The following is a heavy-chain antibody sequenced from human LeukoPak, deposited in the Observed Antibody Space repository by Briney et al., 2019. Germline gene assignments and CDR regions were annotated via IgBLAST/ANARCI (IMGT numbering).Heavy chain of an antibody. V-gene: IGHV3-43D*04. Sequence: GGSLRLSCAASGFTFDDYAMHWVRQAPGKGLEWVSLISWDGGSTYYADSVKGRFTISRDNAKNSLYLQMNSLRAEDTAVYYCARFEDYHHPFDYWGQGTLVTVSS. D-gene: IGHD3/OR15-3a*01. J-gene: IGHJ4*02. CDR1: GFTFDDYA. CDR3: ARFEDYHHPFDY. CDR2: ISWDGGST.